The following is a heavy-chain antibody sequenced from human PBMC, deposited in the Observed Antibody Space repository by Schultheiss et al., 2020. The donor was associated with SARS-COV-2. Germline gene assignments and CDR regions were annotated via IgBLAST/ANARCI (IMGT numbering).Heavy chain of an antibody. CDR2: IWYDGSNK. CDR3: TTMYLSYYYDSSGPDY. Sequence: GGSLRLSCAASGFTFSSYAMHWVRQAPGKGLEWVAVIWYDGSNKYYSDSVKGRFTISRDNSKNTLYLQMNSLKTEDTAVYYCTTMYLSYYYDSSGPDYWGQGTLVTVSS. J-gene: IGHJ4*02. V-gene: IGHV3-30*07. D-gene: IGHD3-22*01. CDR1: GFTFSSYA.